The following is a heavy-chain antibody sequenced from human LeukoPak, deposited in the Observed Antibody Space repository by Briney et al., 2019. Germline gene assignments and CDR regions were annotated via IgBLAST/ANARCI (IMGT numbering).Heavy chain of an antibody. CDR1: GYTFTGYY. Sequence: ASVKVSCKASGYTFTGYYMHWVRQVPGQGLEWMGWINSNSGDTNYAQKFQGRVTMTRDTSISTAYMELSRLRSDDTAVYYCARDPTRGDLSVYWGQGTLVTASS. D-gene: IGHD7-27*01. V-gene: IGHV1-2*02. CDR3: ARDPTRGDLSVY. J-gene: IGHJ4*02. CDR2: INSNSGDT.